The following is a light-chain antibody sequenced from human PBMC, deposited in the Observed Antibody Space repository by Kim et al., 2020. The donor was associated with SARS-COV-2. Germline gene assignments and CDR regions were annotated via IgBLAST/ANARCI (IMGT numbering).Light chain of an antibody. J-gene: IGLJ1*01. CDR2: SNN. Sequence: SELTQPPSASETPGHRVTISCSGSSSNIGSNPVDWYQQLPGTAPKLLIYSNNQRPSGVPDRFSGSKSGTSASLAISGLQSEDEADYYCAAWDDSLNGFYVFGTGTKVTVL. CDR1: SSNIGSNP. V-gene: IGLV1-44*01. CDR3: AAWDDSLNGFYV.